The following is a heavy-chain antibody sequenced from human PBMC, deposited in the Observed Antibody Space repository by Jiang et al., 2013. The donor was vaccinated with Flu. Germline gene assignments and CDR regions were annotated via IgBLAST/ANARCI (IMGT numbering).Heavy chain of an antibody. CDR3: AHSRRRELCSGGNCYSFHH. CDR2: IFWDDDK. V-gene: IGHV2-5*02. J-gene: IGHJ4*02. Sequence: KPTQTLTLTCTFSGFSLSASGVGVGWMRQPPGKALEWLALIFWDDDKRYNPSLKIRLTITKDTSKNQVVLIMTNMDPVDTATFFCAHSRRRELCSGGNCYSFHHWGQGALVTVSS. CDR1: GFSLSASGVG. D-gene: IGHD2-15*01.